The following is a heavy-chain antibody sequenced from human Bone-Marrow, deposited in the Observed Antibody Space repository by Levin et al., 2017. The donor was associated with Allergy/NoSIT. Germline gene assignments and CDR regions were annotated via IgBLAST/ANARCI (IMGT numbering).Heavy chain of an antibody. CDR3: ARDRNYYDSSDRPDYYYYGMDV. V-gene: IGHV3-21*01. J-gene: IGHJ6*02. CDR1: GFTFSSYS. CDR2: ISSSSSYI. Sequence: LSLTCAASGFTFSSYSMNWVRPAPGKGLEWVSSISSSSSYIYYADSVKGRFTISRDNAKNSLYLQMNSLRAEDTAVYYCARDRNYYDSSDRPDYYYYGMDVWGQGTTVTVSS. D-gene: IGHD3-22*01.